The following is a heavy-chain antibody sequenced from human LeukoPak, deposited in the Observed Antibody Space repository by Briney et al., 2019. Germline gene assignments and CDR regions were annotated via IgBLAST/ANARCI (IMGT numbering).Heavy chain of an antibody. J-gene: IGHJ3*02. CDR2: ISSSSSYI. CDR3: ARSYTAMAHDAFGI. D-gene: IGHD5-18*01. V-gene: IGHV3-21*01. Sequence: GGSLRLSCAASGFTFSSYSMNWVRQAPGKGLEWVSSISSSSSYIYYADSVKGRFTISRDDAKNSLYLQMNSLRAEDTAVYYCARSYTAMAHDAFGIWGQGTMVTVSS. CDR1: GFTFSSYS.